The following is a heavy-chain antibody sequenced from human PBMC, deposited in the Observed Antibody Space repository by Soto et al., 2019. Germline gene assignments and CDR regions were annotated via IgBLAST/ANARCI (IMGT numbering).Heavy chain of an antibody. CDR2: ISYDGSNK. Sequence: QPGGSLRLSCAASGFTFSSYGMHWVRQAPGKGLEWVAVISYDGSNKYYADSVKGRFTISRDNSKNTLYLQMNSLRAEDTAVYYCAKDFRPNTPRWPRVYYYGMDVWGQGTTVTVSS. CDR3: AKDFRPNTPRWPRVYYYGMDV. CDR1: GFTFSSYG. J-gene: IGHJ6*02. D-gene: IGHD2-2*02. V-gene: IGHV3-30*18.